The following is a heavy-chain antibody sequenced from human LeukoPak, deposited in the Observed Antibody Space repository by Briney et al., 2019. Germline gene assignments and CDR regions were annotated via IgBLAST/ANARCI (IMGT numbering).Heavy chain of an antibody. CDR3: ARANVPGVIDY. D-gene: IGHD4-23*01. CDR2: ISAYNGNT. V-gene: IGHV1-18*01. CDR1: GYTFTSYD. J-gene: IGHJ4*02. Sequence: ASVKVSCKASGYTFTSYDINWVRQATGQGLEWMGWISAYNGNTNYAQKLQGRVTMTTDTSTSTAYMELRSLRSDDTAVYYCARANVPGVIDYWGQGTLVTVSS.